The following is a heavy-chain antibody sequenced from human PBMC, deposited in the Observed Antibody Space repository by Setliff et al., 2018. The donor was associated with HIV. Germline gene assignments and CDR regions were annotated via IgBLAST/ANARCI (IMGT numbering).Heavy chain of an antibody. V-gene: IGHV4-31*03. J-gene: IGHJ4*02. Sequence: SETLSLTCTASGVSISSGGYYWNWIRQHPGKGLEWIGYISSRGSTYYNPSLKSRITMSVDTSQNQVSLKLSSVTAADTAVYFCARLEKLDDISYFDYWGQGALVTVSS. CDR2: ISSRGST. D-gene: IGHD3-3*02. CDR3: ARLEKLDDISYFDY. CDR1: GVSISSGGYY.